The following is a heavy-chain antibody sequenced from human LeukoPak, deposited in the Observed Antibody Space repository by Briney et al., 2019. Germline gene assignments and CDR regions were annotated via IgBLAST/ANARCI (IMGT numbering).Heavy chain of an antibody. CDR3: ARGPYIGFWSGYYFDY. D-gene: IGHD3-3*01. V-gene: IGHV3-30*02. J-gene: IGHJ4*02. CDR2: IRYDGSNK. CDR1: GFTFSSYG. Sequence: GGSLRFSCAASGFTFSSYGMHWVRQAPGKGLEWVAFIRYDGSNKYYADSVKGRFTISRDNSKNTLYLQMNSLRAEDTAVYYCARGPYIGFWSGYYFDYWCQGTLVTVSS.